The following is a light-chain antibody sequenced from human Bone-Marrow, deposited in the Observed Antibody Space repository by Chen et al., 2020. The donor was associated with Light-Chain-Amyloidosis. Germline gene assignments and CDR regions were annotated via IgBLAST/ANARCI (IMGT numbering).Light chain of an antibody. CDR3: QSYQGSSQGV. J-gene: IGLJ3*02. Sequence: NFMLTQPHSVSESPGKTVIIACTRSSGSIATNYVKWYQQRPGSSPTTVIYEDDQRPSGVPDRFSGSIDRSSNSASLTISGLKTEDEADYYCQSYQGSSQGVFGGGTKLTVL. CDR2: EDD. CDR1: SGSIATNY. V-gene: IGLV6-57*01.